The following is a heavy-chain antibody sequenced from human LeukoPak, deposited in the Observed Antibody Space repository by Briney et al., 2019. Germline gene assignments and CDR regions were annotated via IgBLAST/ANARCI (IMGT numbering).Heavy chain of an antibody. Sequence: GGSLRLSCAASGFTFSTFSRSWMSWVRQAPGKGLEWASAISGSGGSTYYADSVKGRFTISRDNSKNTLYLQMNSLRAEDTAVYYCAKDPSRRYFDWLSSLGDDGDYWGQGTLVTVSS. CDR1: GFTFSTFSRSW. CDR2: ISGSGGST. CDR3: AKDPSRRYFDWLSSLGDDGDY. V-gene: IGHV3-23*01. D-gene: IGHD3-9*01. J-gene: IGHJ4*02.